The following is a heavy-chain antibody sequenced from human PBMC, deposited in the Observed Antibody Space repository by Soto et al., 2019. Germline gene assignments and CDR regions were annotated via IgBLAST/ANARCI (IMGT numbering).Heavy chain of an antibody. D-gene: IGHD2-15*01. V-gene: IGHV4-39*01. CDR1: GGSISSSSYY. J-gene: IGHJ5*02. CDR2: IYYSGST. Sequence: PSETLSLTCTVSGGSISSSSYYWGWIRQPPGKGLEWIGSIYYSGSTYYNPSLKSRVTISVDTSKNQFSLKLSSVTAADTAVYYCCIHTGPAAPSCRHAPWGQGAPDTVSS. CDR3: CIHTGPAAPSCRHAP.